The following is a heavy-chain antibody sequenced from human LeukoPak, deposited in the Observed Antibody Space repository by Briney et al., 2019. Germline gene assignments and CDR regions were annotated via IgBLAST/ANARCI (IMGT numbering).Heavy chain of an antibody. Sequence: PSQTLSLTCTVSGGSISRGGYSWRWVRQPRGKGREWIGYIYHSGSTYYNPSLKSRVTISVDRSKNQFSLKLSSVTAADTAVYFCARCEGYYYSSWFDPWGQGTLVTVSS. V-gene: IGHV4-30-2*01. D-gene: IGHD3-22*01. CDR3: ARCEGYYYSSWFDP. CDR1: GGSISRGGYS. CDR2: IYHSGST. J-gene: IGHJ5*02.